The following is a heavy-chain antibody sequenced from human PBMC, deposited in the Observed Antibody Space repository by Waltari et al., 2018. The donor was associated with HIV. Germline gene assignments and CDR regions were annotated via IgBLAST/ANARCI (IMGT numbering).Heavy chain of an antibody. V-gene: IGHV4-34*01. CDR2: INHSGST. Sequence: QVQLQQWGAGLLKPSETLSLTCAVYRGSFSGYYWSWIRQPPGKGLEWIGEINHSGSTNYNPSLKSRVTISVDTSKNQFSLKLSSVTAADTAVYYCAPLSYYDSRGTDAFDIWGQGTMVTVSS. CDR3: APLSYYDSRGTDAFDI. D-gene: IGHD3-22*01. J-gene: IGHJ3*02. CDR1: RGSFSGYY.